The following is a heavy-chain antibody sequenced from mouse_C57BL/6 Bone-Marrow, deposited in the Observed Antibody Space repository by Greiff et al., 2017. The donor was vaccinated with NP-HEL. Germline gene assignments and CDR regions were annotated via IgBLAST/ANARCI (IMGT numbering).Heavy chain of an antibody. J-gene: IGHJ3*01. CDR1: GFTFTDYY. D-gene: IGHD2-2*01. Sequence: EVKVVESGGGLVQPGGSLSLSCAASGFTFTDYYMSWVRQPPGKALEWLGFIRNKANGYTTEYSASVKGRFTISRDNSQSILYLQMNALRAEDSATYYCARNGYDGAWFADWGQGTLVTVSA. CDR2: IRNKANGYTT. V-gene: IGHV7-3*01. CDR3: ARNGYDGAWFAD.